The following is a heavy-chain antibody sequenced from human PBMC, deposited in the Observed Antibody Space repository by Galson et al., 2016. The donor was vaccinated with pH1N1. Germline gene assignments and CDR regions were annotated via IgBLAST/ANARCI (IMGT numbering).Heavy chain of an antibody. CDR2: IYYSGST. CDR3: AREMGVLDESITYFDL. D-gene: IGHD2-21*01. Sequence: ETLSLTCTVSGGSVSSGSYYWSWIRQPPGKGLEWIGYIYYSGSTNYNPSLKSRVTISVDTSKNQFSLKLSSATAADTAVYYCAREMGVLDESITYFDLWGRGTLVTVSS. J-gene: IGHJ2*01. V-gene: IGHV4-61*01. CDR1: GGSVSSGSYY.